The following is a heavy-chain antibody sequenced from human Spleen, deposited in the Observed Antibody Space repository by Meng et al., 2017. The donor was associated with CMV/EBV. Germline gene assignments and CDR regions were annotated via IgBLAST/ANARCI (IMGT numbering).Heavy chain of an antibody. J-gene: IGHJ4*02. CDR1: GFTFSSYA. V-gene: IGHV3-48*03. D-gene: IGHD6-6*01. CDR2: ISSSGSTI. CDR3: ARERRVWGLDY. Sequence: GGSLRLSCAASGFTFSSYAMSWVRQAPGKGLEWVSYISSSGSTIYYADSVKGRFTISRDDAKNSLYLQMNSLRAEDTAVYYCARERRVWGLDYWGQGTLVTVSS.